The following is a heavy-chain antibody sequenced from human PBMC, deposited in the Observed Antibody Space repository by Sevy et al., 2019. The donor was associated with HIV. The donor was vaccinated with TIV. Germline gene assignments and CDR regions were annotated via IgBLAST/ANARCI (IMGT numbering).Heavy chain of an antibody. CDR1: GFTFSTYN. V-gene: IGHV3-21*01. CDR2: IWSSSSYI. Sequence: GGSLRLSCAASGFTFSTYNMNWVRQAPGKGLEWVSSIWSSSSYIYYADSVKGRFTISRDNAKNSLYLQMNSLKVEDTAVYYCARDRTSGSFIDYWGQGTLVTVSS. CDR3: ARDRTSGSFIDY. J-gene: IGHJ4*02. D-gene: IGHD3-10*01.